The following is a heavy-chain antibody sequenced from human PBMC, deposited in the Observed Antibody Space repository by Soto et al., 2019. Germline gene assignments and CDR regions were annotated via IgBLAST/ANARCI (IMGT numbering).Heavy chain of an antibody. Sequence: QVQLQESGPGLVKPSQTLSLTCPVSGGSISSGGYYWSWIRQHPGKGLEWIGYIYYSGSTYYNPSLKSRVTISVDTSKNQFSLKLSSVTAADTAVYYCARGLTTVLELIRFDYWGQGTLVTVSS. D-gene: IGHD1-7*01. J-gene: IGHJ4*02. CDR2: IYYSGST. V-gene: IGHV4-31*03. CDR1: GGSISSGGYY. CDR3: ARGLTTVLELIRFDY.